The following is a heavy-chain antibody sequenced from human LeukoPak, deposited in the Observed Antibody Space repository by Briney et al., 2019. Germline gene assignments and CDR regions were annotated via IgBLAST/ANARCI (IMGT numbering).Heavy chain of an antibody. V-gene: IGHV3-30*02. Sequence: GGSLRLSCAASGFTFSSYGMHWVRQAPGKGLEWVAFIRYDGSNKYYADSVKGRFTISRDNAKNSLYLQMNSLRAEDTAVYYCARTRRMATIGYAFDIWGQGTMVTVSS. CDR1: GFTFSSYG. CDR2: IRYDGSNK. CDR3: ARTRRMATIGYAFDI. D-gene: IGHD5-24*01. J-gene: IGHJ3*02.